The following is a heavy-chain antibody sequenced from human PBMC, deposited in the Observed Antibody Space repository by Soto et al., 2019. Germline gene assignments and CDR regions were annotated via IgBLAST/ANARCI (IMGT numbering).Heavy chain of an antibody. V-gene: IGHV1-69*01. Sequence: QVQLVQSGAEVKKPGSSVKVSCKASGGTFSSYAISWVRQAPGQGLEWMGGIIPIFGTANYAQKFQGRVTITADESTTTAYMELSSLRSEDTAVYYCARAVVAATFYYYYGMDVWGQGTTVTVSS. D-gene: IGHD2-15*01. CDR3: ARAVVAATFYYYYGMDV. J-gene: IGHJ6*02. CDR1: GGTFSSYA. CDR2: IIPIFGTA.